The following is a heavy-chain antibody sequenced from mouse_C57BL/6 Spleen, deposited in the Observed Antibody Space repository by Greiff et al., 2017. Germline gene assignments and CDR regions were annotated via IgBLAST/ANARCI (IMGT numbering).Heavy chain of an antibody. J-gene: IGHJ3*01. CDR1: GFNFTDYY. V-gene: IGHV14-2*01. CDR3: ARMGYSSWVAY. CDR2: IDPEDAET. Sequence: VQLQQSGAELVKPGASVKLSCTASGFNFTDYYMHWVKQRPEQGLEWIGSIDPEDAETKYAPKFQVKATITVDASSNTAYLMRSILASEDTAVYYCARMGYSSWVAYWGQGTPVTVSA. D-gene: IGHD2-3*01.